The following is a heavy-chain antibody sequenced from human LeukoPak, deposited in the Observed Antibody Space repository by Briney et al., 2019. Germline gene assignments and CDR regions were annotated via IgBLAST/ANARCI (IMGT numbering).Heavy chain of an antibody. CDR3: ARARRDLRGYYDSSGYYDY. CDR2: IYHSGST. V-gene: IGHV4-34*01. J-gene: IGHJ4*02. CDR1: GGSFGGYY. D-gene: IGHD3-22*01. Sequence: SETLSLTCAVNGGSFGGYYWSWIRQPPGKGLEWIGEIYHSGSTNYNPSLKSRVTISVDTSKNQFSLKLSSVTAADTAVYYCARARRDLRGYYDSSGYYDYWGQGTLVTVSS.